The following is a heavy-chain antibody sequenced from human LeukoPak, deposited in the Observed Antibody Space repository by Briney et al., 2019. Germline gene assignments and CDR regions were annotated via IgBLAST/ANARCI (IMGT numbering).Heavy chain of an antibody. D-gene: IGHD3-10*01. CDR3: ARDPMVRGVIKGNYFDY. CDR2: ISAYNGNT. V-gene: IGHV1-18*01. J-gene: IGHJ4*02. CDR1: GYTFTSYG. Sequence: GASVKVSCKASGYTFTSYGISWVRQAPGQGLEWMGWISAYNGNTNYAQKLQGRVTMTTDTSTSTAYMELRSLRSDDTAVYYCARDPMVRGVIKGNYFDYWGQGTLVTVSS.